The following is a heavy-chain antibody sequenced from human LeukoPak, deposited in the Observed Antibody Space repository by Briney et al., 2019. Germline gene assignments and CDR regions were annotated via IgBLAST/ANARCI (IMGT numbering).Heavy chain of an antibody. CDR2: ISSSGGRT. Sequence: GGSLRLSCAASGFIFRSYAMSWVRQAPGKGLEWVSGISSSGGRTIYADSVKGRFTIPRDNSKNTLYLQMNSLRAEDTAVYYCANYYYDTSGYKNWGQGTLVTVSS. J-gene: IGHJ4*02. CDR1: GFIFRSYA. CDR3: ANYYYDTSGYKN. D-gene: IGHD3-22*01. V-gene: IGHV3-23*01.